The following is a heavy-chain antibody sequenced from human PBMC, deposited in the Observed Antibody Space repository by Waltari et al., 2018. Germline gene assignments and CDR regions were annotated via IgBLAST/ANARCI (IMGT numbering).Heavy chain of an antibody. J-gene: IGHJ4*02. V-gene: IGHV4-39*01. CDR2: IYYSGST. Sequence: QLQLQESGPGLVKPSETLSLTCTVSGGSISSSSYYWGWIRQPPGKGLEWIGSIYYSGSTYYNPSLKRRVTISGDTSKNQFSLKLSSVTAADTAVYYCARSHSGSYLDYWGQGTLVTVSS. D-gene: IGHD1-26*01. CDR1: GGSISSSSYY. CDR3: ARSHSGSYLDY.